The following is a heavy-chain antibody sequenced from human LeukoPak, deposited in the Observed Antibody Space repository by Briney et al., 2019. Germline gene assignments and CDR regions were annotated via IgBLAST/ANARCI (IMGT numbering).Heavy chain of an antibody. D-gene: IGHD4-11*01. J-gene: IGHJ4*02. V-gene: IGHV3-33*06. CDR3: AKDAQRGFDYSNSLEY. CDR2: IWNDGSNK. Sequence: GRSLRLSCAASGFTFSHYGMHWVRQAPGRGLEWVAVIWNDGSNKYYADSVKGRFTISRDDSQNTVDLHMNSLRAEDTAVYYCAKDAQRGFDYSNSLEYWGQGTLVTVSS. CDR1: GFTFSHYG.